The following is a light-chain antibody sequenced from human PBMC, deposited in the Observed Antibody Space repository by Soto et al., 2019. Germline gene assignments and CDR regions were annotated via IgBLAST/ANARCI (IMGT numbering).Light chain of an antibody. J-gene: IGLJ2*01. V-gene: IGLV1-44*01. CDR3: PAWDDSLKGVV. CDR1: SSNIGSKA. Sequence: QSVLTQPPSASGTPGQRVTISCSGSSSNIGSKAVNWYQHLPGTAPKLLIYSSSQRPSGVPDRFSGSKSGTSASLAISGLQSEDEADYYCPAWDDSLKGVVFGGGTKLTVL. CDR2: SSS.